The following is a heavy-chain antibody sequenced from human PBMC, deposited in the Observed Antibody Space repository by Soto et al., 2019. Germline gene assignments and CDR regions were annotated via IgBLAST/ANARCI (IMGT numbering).Heavy chain of an antibody. CDR2: TYYRSTWSN. V-gene: IGHV6-1*01. Sequence: SQTLSLTCAISGDSVSSKSAAWNWIRQSPSRGLEWLGRTYYRSTWSNDYAISVKSRITINPDTSNNQFSLHLNSVTPEDTAVYYCARQIAATGTSGTFDYWGQGTLVTVSS. J-gene: IGHJ4*02. D-gene: IGHD6-13*01. CDR3: ARQIAATGTSGTFDY. CDR1: GDSVSSKSAA.